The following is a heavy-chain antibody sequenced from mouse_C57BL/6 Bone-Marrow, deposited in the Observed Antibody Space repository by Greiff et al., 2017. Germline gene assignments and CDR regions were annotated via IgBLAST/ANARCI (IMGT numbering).Heavy chain of an antibody. D-gene: IGHD2-2*01. CDR3: GGPGYGYAFDY. J-gene: IGHJ2*01. CDR1: GFSFNTYA. Sequence: EVQGVESGGGLVQPKGSLKLSCAASGFSFNTYAMNWVRQAPGKGLEWVARIRSKSNNYATYYADSVKDRFTISRDDSESMIYLQMNNLKTTEAAMFYCGGPGYGYAFDYWGKGTTLTVSS. CDR2: IRSKSNNYAT. V-gene: IGHV10-1*01.